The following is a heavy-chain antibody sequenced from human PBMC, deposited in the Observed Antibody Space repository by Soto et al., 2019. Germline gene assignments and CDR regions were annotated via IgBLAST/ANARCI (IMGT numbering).Heavy chain of an antibody. V-gene: IGHV3-30-3*01. D-gene: IGHD6-19*01. CDR1: GFTFSSYA. CDR2: ISYDGSNK. J-gene: IGHJ4*02. Sequence: GGSLRLSCAASGFTFSSYAMHWVRQAPGKGLEWVAVISYDGSNKYYADSVKGRFTISRDNSKNTLYLQMNSLRAEDTAVYYCARDHLGGYSSGWPRFDYWGQGTLVTVSS. CDR3: ARDHLGGYSSGWPRFDY.